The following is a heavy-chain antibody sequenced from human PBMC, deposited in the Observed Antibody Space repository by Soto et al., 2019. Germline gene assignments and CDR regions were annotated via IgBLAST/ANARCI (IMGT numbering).Heavy chain of an antibody. CDR2: INAGNGNT. Sequence: ASVKVSCKASGYTFTSYAMHWVRQAPGQRLEWMGWINAGNGNTKYSQKFQGRVTITRDTSASTAYMELSSLRSEDTAVYYCAREGGSDYYFDYWGQGTLVTVSS. J-gene: IGHJ4*02. CDR1: GYTFTSYA. D-gene: IGHD1-26*01. CDR3: AREGGSDYYFDY. V-gene: IGHV1-3*01.